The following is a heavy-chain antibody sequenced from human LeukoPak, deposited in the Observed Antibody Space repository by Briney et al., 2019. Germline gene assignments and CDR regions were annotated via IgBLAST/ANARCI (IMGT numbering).Heavy chain of an antibody. CDR3: ARDSSPAAGSDY. CDR1: GFTVSSNY. V-gene: IGHV3-66*01. J-gene: IGHJ4*02. CDR2: IYTGGTT. Sequence: PGGSLRLSCAASGFTVSSNYMSWVRQAPGKGLEWVSIIYTGGTTYYTDSVKGRFTISRDNSKNTLHLQMNSLRTEDTAVYYCARDSSPAAGSDYWGQGTLVTVSS. D-gene: IGHD6-19*01.